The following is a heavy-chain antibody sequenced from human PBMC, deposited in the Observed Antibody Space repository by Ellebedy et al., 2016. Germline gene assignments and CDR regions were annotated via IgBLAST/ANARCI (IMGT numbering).Heavy chain of an antibody. CDR1: GGSVSSGSYY. D-gene: IGHD6-19*01. Sequence: SETLSLXXTVSGGSVSSGSYYWSWIRQPPGKGLEWIGYIYYSGSTNYNPSLKSRVTISVDTSKNQFSLKLSSVTAADTAVYYCARGGVAVAGLNYYYYYGMDVWGQGTTVTVSS. CDR2: IYYSGST. V-gene: IGHV4-61*01. CDR3: ARGGVAVAGLNYYYYYGMDV. J-gene: IGHJ6*02.